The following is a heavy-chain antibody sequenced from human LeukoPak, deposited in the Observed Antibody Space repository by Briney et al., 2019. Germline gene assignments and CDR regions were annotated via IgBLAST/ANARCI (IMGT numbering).Heavy chain of an antibody. CDR2: IYYSGST. CDR3: ARAPVRPVLLANWYYYDSSGYLPRGAFDI. J-gene: IGHJ3*02. V-gene: IGHV4-39*01. Sequence: PSETLSLTCTVSGGSISSSSYYWGWIRQPPGKGLEWIGSIYYSGSTYYNPSLKSRVTISVDTSKNQFSLKLSSVTAADTAVYYCARAPVRPVLLANWYYYDSSGYLPRGAFDIWGQGTMVTVSS. CDR1: GGSISSSSYY. D-gene: IGHD3-22*01.